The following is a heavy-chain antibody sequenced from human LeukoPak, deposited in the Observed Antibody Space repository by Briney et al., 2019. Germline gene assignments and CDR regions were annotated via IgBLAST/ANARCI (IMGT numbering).Heavy chain of an antibody. J-gene: IGHJ4*02. CDR2: IYTSGST. V-gene: IGHV4-61*02. CDR3: ARGEVGATDVDY. Sequence: SETLSLTCTVSGNSISSGDNYWSWIRQPAVKGLEWIGRIYTSGSTNYNPSLKSRVTISGDTSKNQFSLRLSSVTAADTAVYYCARGEVGATDVDYWGQGTLVTVSS. D-gene: IGHD1-26*01. CDR1: GNSISSGDNY.